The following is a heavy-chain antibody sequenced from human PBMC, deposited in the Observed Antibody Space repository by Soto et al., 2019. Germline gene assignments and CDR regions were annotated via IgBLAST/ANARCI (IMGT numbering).Heavy chain of an antibody. CDR2: ISDRNSDT. J-gene: IGHJ6*02. CDR1: GYSFTTYS. CDR3: ARCLTGGDYFYGLDV. Sequence: ASVKVSCKASGYSFTTYSIINWVRQAPGQGLEWMGRISDRNSDTHFAQTLKDRVSMTTDTSTNTAYMELRSLRSDDTAVYYCARCLTGGDYFYGLDVWGQGTAVTVSS. V-gene: IGHV1-18*01. D-gene: IGHD1-1*01.